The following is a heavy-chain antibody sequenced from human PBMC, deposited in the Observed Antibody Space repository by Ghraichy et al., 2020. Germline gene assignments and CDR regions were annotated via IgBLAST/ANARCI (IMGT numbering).Heavy chain of an antibody. D-gene: IGHD6-19*01. J-gene: IGHJ4*02. CDR3: ARGKAVAGTLYDY. Sequence: SETLSLTCTVSGGSISSGNSTWTWIRRPPGKALKWIGYIYYSGSTYYNPSLKSRVSISEDTSKNQFSLKLSSVTAADTAVYYCARGKAVAGTLYDYWGQGTLVTVSS. CDR2: IYYSGST. V-gene: IGHV4-30-4*01. CDR1: GGSISSGNST.